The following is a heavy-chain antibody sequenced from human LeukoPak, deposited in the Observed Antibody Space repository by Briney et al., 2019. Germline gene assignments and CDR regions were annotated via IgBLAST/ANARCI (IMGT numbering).Heavy chain of an antibody. V-gene: IGHV3-30-3*01. Sequence: GGSLRLSCAASGFTFSSYWMHWVRQAPGKGLEWVAVISYDGSNKYYADSVKGRFTISRDNSKNTLYLQMNSLRAEDTAVYYCARGDGYISRGQGTLVTVSS. J-gene: IGHJ4*02. D-gene: IGHD5-24*01. CDR3: ARGDGYIS. CDR1: GFTFSSYW. CDR2: ISYDGSNK.